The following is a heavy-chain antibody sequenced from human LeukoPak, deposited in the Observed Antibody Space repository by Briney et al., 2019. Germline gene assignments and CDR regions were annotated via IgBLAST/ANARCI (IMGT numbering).Heavy chain of an antibody. D-gene: IGHD3-22*01. J-gene: IGHJ3*02. Sequence: GESLKISCKGSGYSFTSYWIGWVRQMPGKGLEWMGIIYPGDSDTRYSPSFQGQVTISVDKSISTAYLQWSSLKASDTAMYYCATTGDSSGYYHDAFDIWGQGTMVTVSS. V-gene: IGHV5-51*01. CDR3: ATTGDSSGYYHDAFDI. CDR2: IYPGDSDT. CDR1: GYSFTSYW.